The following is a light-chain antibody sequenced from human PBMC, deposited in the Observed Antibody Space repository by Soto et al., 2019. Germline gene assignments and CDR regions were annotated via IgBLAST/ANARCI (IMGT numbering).Light chain of an antibody. V-gene: IGKV1-5*03. J-gene: IGKJ1*01. Sequence: DIQMTQSPSTLSASVGDRVTITCRASQSISSWLAWYQQKPGKAPKLLIYKASSLERGVPSRFRGSGSGTEFTLTISSLQPDDFATYYCQQYISYWWTSGQGTKVDIK. CDR3: QQYISYWWT. CDR1: QSISSW. CDR2: KAS.